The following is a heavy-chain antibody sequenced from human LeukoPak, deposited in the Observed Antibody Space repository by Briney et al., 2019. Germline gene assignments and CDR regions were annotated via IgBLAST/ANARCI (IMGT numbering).Heavy chain of an antibody. Sequence: GRSLRLSCAASGFTFSSFAMHWVRQAPGKGLEWVANIKQDGSEKKYVDSVKGRFTISRDNAKKSLYLQMNSLRAEDTAVYYCAKDGAYCGGDCYSFIDYWGQGTLVTVSS. CDR3: AKDGAYCGGDCYSFIDY. V-gene: IGHV3-7*01. CDR2: IKQDGSEK. D-gene: IGHD2-21*02. J-gene: IGHJ4*02. CDR1: GFTFSSFA.